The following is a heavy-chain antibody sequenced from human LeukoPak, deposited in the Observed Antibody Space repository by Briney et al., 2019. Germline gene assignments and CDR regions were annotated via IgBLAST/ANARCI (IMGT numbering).Heavy chain of an antibody. CDR1: GFIFSNYW. V-gene: IGHV3-7*01. Sequence: GGSLRLSCAASGFIFSNYWMNWVRQTAWKGLEWVANIKKDGSEKYYVDSVRGRFTISRDNAKNSLYLQLNSLRAEDTAVYYCAADGYSSPFDFWGQGTLVTVSS. CDR3: AADGYSSPFDF. CDR2: IKKDGSEK. J-gene: IGHJ4*02. D-gene: IGHD5-24*01.